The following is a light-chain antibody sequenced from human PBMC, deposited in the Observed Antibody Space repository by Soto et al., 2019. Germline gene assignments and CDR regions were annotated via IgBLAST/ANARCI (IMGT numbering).Light chain of an antibody. CDR1: QSVSRN. J-gene: IGKJ4*01. V-gene: IGKV3-15*01. Sequence: TQSPATLSVSPGYRATLSCRASQSVSRNLAWYQQKPGQAPRLLIYGASTRATGVPARFSGSGSATEFTLSISSLQSEDVAVYYCQQYDNWPLTFGGGTKVDIK. CDR3: QQYDNWPLT. CDR2: GAS.